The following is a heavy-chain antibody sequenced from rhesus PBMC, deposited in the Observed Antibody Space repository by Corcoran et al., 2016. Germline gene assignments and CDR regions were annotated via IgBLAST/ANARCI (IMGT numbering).Heavy chain of an antibody. J-gene: IGHJ5-1*01. CDR1: GGSISDSYR. V-gene: IGHV4S10*01. D-gene: IGHD4-23*01. CDR2: IYGSSTIT. Sequence: QVQLQESGPGVVKPSETLSLTCAVSGGSISDSYRWSWIRQPPGKGLEWMGYIYGSSTITNYNPSRKSRGTISKDTSKDQFSLKLSSVTAADTAVYYCAREEYSNYVSFDVWGPGVLVTVSS. CDR3: AREEYSNYVSFDV.